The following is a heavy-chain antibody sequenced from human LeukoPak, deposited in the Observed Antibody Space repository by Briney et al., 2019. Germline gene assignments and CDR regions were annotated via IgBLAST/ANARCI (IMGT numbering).Heavy chain of an antibody. D-gene: IGHD1-26*01. CDR1: GITFSDSD. CDR3: AKGGHFDY. Sequence: PGGSLRLSCTASGITFSDSDMTWIRQAPGKGLEWASYIDSSGTTIYYADSVKGRFTISRDNAKNSLYLQMNSLRAEDTAIYYCAKGGHFDYWGQGALVTVSS. CDR2: IDSSGTTI. J-gene: IGHJ4*02. V-gene: IGHV3-11*01.